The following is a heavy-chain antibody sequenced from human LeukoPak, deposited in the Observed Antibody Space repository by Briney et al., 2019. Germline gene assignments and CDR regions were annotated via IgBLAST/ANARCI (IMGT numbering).Heavy chain of an antibody. J-gene: IGHJ4*02. CDR3: ARGYDYVWGSPADY. Sequence: GGSLRLSCAASGFTFSSYSMNWVRQAPGKGLEWVSSISSSSSYVYYADSVKGRFTISRDNAKNSLYLQMNSLRAEDTAVYYCARGYDYVWGSPADYWGQGTLVTVSS. CDR1: GFTFSSYS. D-gene: IGHD3-16*01. V-gene: IGHV3-21*01. CDR2: ISSSSSYV.